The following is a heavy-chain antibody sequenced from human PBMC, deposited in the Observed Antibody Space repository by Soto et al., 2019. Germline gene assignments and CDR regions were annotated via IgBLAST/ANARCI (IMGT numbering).Heavy chain of an antibody. CDR2: ISAYNGNT. Sequence: ASVKVSCKASGYTFTSYGISWVRQAPGQGLEWMGWISAYNGNTNYAQKLQGRVTMTTDTSTSTAYMELRSLRSDDTAVYYCARDPTSYSSGWYRRAFDIWGQGTMVTVSS. J-gene: IGHJ3*02. CDR3: ARDPTSYSSGWYRRAFDI. D-gene: IGHD6-19*01. V-gene: IGHV1-18*01. CDR1: GYTFTSYG.